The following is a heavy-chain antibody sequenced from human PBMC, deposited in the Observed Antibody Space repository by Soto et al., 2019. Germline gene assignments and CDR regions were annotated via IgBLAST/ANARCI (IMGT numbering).Heavy chain of an antibody. J-gene: IGHJ4*02. CDR1: GDSVSIYSGA. CDR3: AKDPGYSLDY. D-gene: IGHD5-12*01. CDR2: TYYRSKWYY. Sequence: SQTLSLTCVISGDSVSIYSGAWNWIKQSPSRGLEWLGRTYYRSKWYYDYAESVKSRIIISVDTSKNQFSLQLNSVTPEDAAVYYCAKDPGYSLDYWGQGTLVTVSS. V-gene: IGHV6-1*01.